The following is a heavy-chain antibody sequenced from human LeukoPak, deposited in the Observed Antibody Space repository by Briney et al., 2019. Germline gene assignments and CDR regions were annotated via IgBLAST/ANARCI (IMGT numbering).Heavy chain of an antibody. CDR2: IYYSGST. D-gene: IGHD3-10*01. CDR1: GGSISSYY. CDR3: AVWFGEEDYFDY. V-gene: IGHV4-59*01. Sequence: SETLSLTCTVSGGSISSYYWSWIRQPPGKGLEWIGYIYYSGSTNYNPSLKSRVTISVDTSKNQFSLKLSSVTAADTAVYYCAVWFGEEDYFDYWGQGTLVTVSS. J-gene: IGHJ4*02.